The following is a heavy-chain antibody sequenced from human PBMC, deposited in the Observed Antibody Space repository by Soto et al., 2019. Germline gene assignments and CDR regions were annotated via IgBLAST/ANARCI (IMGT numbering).Heavy chain of an antibody. CDR2: IKSKTDGGTT. Sequence: GGSLRVSCAASGFTFSNAWMNWVRQAPGKGLEWVGRIKSKTDGGTTDYAAPVKGRFTISRDDSKNTLYLQMNSLKTEDTAVYYCTLGDPYYYYGMDVWGQGATVTVSS. CDR3: TLGDPYYYYGMDV. D-gene: IGHD4-17*01. CDR1: GFTFSNAW. J-gene: IGHJ6*02. V-gene: IGHV3-15*07.